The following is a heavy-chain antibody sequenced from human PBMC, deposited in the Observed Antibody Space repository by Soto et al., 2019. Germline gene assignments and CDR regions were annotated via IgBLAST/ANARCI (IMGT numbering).Heavy chain of an antibody. J-gene: IGHJ4*02. CDR1: GGSLSGYY. CDR2: VKDGGHT. CDR3: ARGQEGVVATH. Sequence: QVQLQQWGAGLLKPSETLSLNCAVTGGSLSGYYWSWIRQPPGKGLEWIGEVKDGGHTNYSPSLRGRVTXSXDTSNNQVSRRLNSVTAADTGVYYCARGQEGVVATHWDQGSLVTVSS. D-gene: IGHD5-12*01. V-gene: IGHV4-34*01.